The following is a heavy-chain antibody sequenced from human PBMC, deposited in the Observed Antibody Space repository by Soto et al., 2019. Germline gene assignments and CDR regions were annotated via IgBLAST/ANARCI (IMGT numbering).Heavy chain of an antibody. V-gene: IGHV3-23*01. CDR1: GFTFTDYA. CDR2: ISGGST. CDR3: AKGGRNTGYSYHKFDP. Sequence: GGSRRLSCAASGFTFTDYAMSGVRQAPGRGLEWVSAISGGSTYYADSVKGRFTISRDNSKNTLYLQMNSLRVEDTAVYYCAKGGRNTGYSYHKFDPWGQGTLVTVSS. D-gene: IGHD3-22*01. J-gene: IGHJ5*02.